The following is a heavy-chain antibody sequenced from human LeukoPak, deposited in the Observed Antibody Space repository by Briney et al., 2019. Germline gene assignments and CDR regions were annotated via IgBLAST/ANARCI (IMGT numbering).Heavy chain of an antibody. CDR3: ARDSHYGSGSYYYYYMDV. V-gene: IGHV4-4*07. CDR2: IYTSGST. D-gene: IGHD3-10*01. J-gene: IGHJ6*03. CDR1: GGSISSYY. Sequence: SETLSLTCTVSGGSISSYYWSWIRQPAGKGLEWIGRIYTSGSTNYNPSLKSRVTMSVDTSKNQFSLKLSSVTAADTAVYYCARDSHYGSGSYYYYYMDVWGKGTTVTVSS.